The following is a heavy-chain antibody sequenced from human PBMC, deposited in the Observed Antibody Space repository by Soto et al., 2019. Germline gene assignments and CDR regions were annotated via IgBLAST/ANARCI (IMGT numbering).Heavy chain of an antibody. Sequence: RWVLKAPREGLEWVSATSRSGGSTYYADSVKGRFTISRDNSKNTLYLQMNSLRAEDTSVYYCAKPSSEYSSFDYWGQRTLVTVTS. CDR3: AKPSSEYSSFDY. CDR2: TSRSGGST. D-gene: IGHD3-22*01. V-gene: IGHV3-23*01. J-gene: IGHJ4*02.